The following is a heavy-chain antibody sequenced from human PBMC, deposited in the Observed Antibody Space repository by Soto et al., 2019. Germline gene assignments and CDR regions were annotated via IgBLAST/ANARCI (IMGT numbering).Heavy chain of an antibody. Sequence: QVQLVQSGAEVKKPGSSVKVSCKASGGTISSYTISWVRQAPGQGLEWMGRIIPILGIANYAQKFQGRVTITADKSTSTAYMELSSLRSEDTAVYYCVRAGTIRYDSSGYYPIDAFDVWGQGTMVAVSS. J-gene: IGHJ3*01. CDR1: GGTISSYT. D-gene: IGHD3-22*01. CDR3: VRAGTIRYDSSGYYPIDAFDV. CDR2: IIPILGIA. V-gene: IGHV1-69*02.